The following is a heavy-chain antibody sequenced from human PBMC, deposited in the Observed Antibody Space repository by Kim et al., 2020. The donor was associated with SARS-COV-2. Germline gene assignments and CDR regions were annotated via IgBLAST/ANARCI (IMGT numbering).Heavy chain of an antibody. CDR3: ATLDIVDY. V-gene: IGHV4-39*01. CDR2: QSRYA. Sequence: QSRYAYYSPSLKSRVTISVDSSNNQFSLRLSSVTAADTAVYYGATLDIVDYWGQGTLVTVSS. J-gene: IGHJ4*02. D-gene: IGHD5-12*01.